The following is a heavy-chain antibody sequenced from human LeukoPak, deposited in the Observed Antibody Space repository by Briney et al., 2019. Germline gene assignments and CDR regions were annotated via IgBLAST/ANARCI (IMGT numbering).Heavy chain of an antibody. D-gene: IGHD5-18*01. V-gene: IGHV1-69*04. Sequence: SVTVSCKASGGTFSSYAISWVRQAPGQGLEWMGRIIPILGIANYAQKFQGRVTITADKSTSTAYMELSSLRSEDTAVYYCARAHDSYGIDYWGQGTLVTVSS. CDR3: ARAHDSYGIDY. J-gene: IGHJ4*02. CDR1: GGTFSSYA. CDR2: IIPILGIA.